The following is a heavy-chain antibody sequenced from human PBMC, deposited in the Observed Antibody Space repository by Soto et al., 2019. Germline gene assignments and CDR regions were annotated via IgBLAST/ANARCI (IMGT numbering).Heavy chain of an antibody. V-gene: IGHV3-23*01. Sequence: GGSLRLSCAASGFICSSYDMSWVRQAPGKGLEWVSTILVDGRTFYVDSVKGRFTVSRDSSQNTVYLQMNSLTAGDTALYYCARQGYSSGWYFMGPWFDPWGQGTLVTVSS. CDR3: ARQGYSSGWYFMGPWFDP. CDR2: ILVDGRT. CDR1: GFICSSYD. J-gene: IGHJ5*02. D-gene: IGHD6-19*01.